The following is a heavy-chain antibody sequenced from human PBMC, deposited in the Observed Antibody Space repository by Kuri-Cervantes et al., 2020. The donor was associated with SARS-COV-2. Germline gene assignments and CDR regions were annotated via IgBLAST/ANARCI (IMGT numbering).Heavy chain of an antibody. CDR1: GFIFSDYY. V-gene: IGHV3-11*04. D-gene: IGHD7-27*01. CDR3: ARDLRLGKSLDY. CDR2: IGPSGTTK. J-gene: IGHJ4*02. Sequence: GGSLRLSCTVSGFIFSDYYMTWIRQAPGKGLEWVSNIGPSGTTKYYADSVKGRFTISRDNAKNSLYLQMSSLRAEDTAVYYCARDLRLGKSLDYWGQGTLVTVSS.